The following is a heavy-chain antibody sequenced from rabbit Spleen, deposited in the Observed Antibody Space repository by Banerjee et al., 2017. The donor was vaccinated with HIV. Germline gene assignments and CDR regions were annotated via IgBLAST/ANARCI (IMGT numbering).Heavy chain of an antibody. CDR1: GFDFSKTG. Sequence: QEQLMESGGGLVQPGGSLTLSCKASGFDFSKTGVSWVRQAPGKGLEWIGYIDPLFGGTYYANWVNGRFSISRENTQNTLYLQLSSLTAADTATYFCVRDQAGYAGYGPYYFYLWGPGTLVTVS. CDR3: VRDQAGYAGYGPYYFYL. V-gene: IGHV1S47*01. CDR2: IDPLFGGT. D-gene: IGHD7-1*01. J-gene: IGHJ4*01.